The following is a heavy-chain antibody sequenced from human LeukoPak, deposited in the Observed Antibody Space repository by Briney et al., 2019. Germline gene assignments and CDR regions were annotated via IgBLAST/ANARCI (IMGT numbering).Heavy chain of an antibody. CDR2: ISGNGGST. V-gene: IGHV3-23*01. CDR3: AFPTIAATGRGSGFDY. CDR1: GFTFSNYA. D-gene: IGHD6-13*01. J-gene: IGHJ4*02. Sequence: GGSLRLSCAASGFTFSNYAMSWVRQAPEKGLEWVSGISGNGGSTDYADSVKGRFTISRDNSKNTLYLQVNSLRAEDTAIYYCAFPTIAATGRGSGFDYWGQGTLVTVSS.